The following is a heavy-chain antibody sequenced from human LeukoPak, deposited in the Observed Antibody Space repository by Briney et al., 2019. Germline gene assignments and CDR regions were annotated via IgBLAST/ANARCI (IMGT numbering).Heavy chain of an antibody. CDR3: TRSVDCGGDCHPPVDY. CDR2: IRSKANSYAT. V-gene: IGHV3-73*01. Sequence: PGGSLRLSCAASGFTFSGSAMHWVRQASGKGLEWVGRIRSKANSYATAYAASVKGRFTISRDDSKNTAYLQMNSLKTEDTAVYYCTRSVDCGGDCHPPVDYWGQGTLVTVSS. J-gene: IGHJ4*02. D-gene: IGHD2-21*02. CDR1: GFTFSGSA.